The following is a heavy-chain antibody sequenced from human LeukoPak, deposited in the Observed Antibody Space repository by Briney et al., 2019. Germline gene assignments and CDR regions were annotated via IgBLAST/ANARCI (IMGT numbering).Heavy chain of an antibody. CDR3: ARGRAFDI. CDR1: GFTFSSYA. V-gene: IGHV3-64*01. J-gene: IGHJ3*02. CDR2: IISNGGST. Sequence: GGSLRLSCAASGFTFSSYAMHWVRQAPGKGLEYVSAIISNGGSTYYANSVKGRFTISRDNSKNTLYLQMGSLRAEDMAVYYCARGRAFDIWGQGTTVTVSS.